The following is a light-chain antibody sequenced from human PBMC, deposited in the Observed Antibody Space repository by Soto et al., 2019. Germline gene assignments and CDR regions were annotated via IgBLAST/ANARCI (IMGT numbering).Light chain of an antibody. V-gene: IGKV3-20*01. Sequence: IVLTQSPWTLSLSPGERAPLSCRASQSVSSSYLAWYQQKPGQAPRLLIYGASCRATGIPDRFSGSGSGTDFTLTISRLEPEDFAVYYCQQYGSSPWTFGQGTKVDIK. CDR1: QSVSSSY. J-gene: IGKJ1*01. CDR2: GAS. CDR3: QQYGSSPWT.